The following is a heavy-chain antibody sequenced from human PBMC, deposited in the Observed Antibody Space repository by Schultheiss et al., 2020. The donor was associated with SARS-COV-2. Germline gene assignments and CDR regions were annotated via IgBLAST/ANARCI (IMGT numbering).Heavy chain of an antibody. J-gene: IGHJ4*02. CDR1: GGSFSGYY. CDR3: ARETGYSSSCYGY. Sequence: SQTLSLTCAVYGGSFSGYYWSWIRQPPGKGLGWIGEINHRGSTNYNPSLKSRVTISVDTSKNQFSLKLSSVTAADTAVYYCARETGYSSSCYGYWGQGTLVTVSS. CDR2: INHRGST. D-gene: IGHD6-13*01. V-gene: IGHV4-34*01.